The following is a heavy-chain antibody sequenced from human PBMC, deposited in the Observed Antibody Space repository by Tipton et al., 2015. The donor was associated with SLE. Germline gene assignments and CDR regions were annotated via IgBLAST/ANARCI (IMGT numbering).Heavy chain of an antibody. J-gene: IGHJ6*02. D-gene: IGHD5-18*01. Sequence: TLSLTCAVSGASITSSDWWSWVRQPPGKGLEYIGEIHHRGSTNYKSSLRGRVTISVDKSKNQFSLKPTSVTAADTAVYYCARWIPLTGINVWGQGATVTVSS. CDR3: ARWIPLTGINV. V-gene: IGHV4-4*02. CDR2: IHHRGST. CDR1: GASITSSDW.